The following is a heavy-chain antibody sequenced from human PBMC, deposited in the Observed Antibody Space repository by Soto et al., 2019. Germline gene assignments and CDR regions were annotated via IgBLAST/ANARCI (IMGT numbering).Heavy chain of an antibody. Sequence: PGGSLRLSCASSGFTFADYAMHWFLQAPGKGLEWVSGISWNSGSIGYADSVKGRFTISRDNAKNSLYLQMNSLRAEDTALYYCAKEPSAGTTVTSRVGAFDIWGQGTMVTVSS. D-gene: IGHD4-17*01. CDR3: AKEPSAGTTVTSRVGAFDI. V-gene: IGHV3-9*01. J-gene: IGHJ3*02. CDR1: GFTFADYA. CDR2: ISWNSGSI.